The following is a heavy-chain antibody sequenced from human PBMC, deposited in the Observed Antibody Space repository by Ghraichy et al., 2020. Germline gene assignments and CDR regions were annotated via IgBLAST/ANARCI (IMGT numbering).Heavy chain of an antibody. CDR3: ARGSRVVTTYSYEGMDA. J-gene: IGHJ6*02. V-gene: IGHV3-48*02. CDR1: GFSFSGYS. Sequence: GGSLRLSCLGSGFSFSGYSMNWVRQSPGKGLEWVSYITSSSRTKSYADSVKGRFTISRDNAQNSLYLQMNSLRDEDTAVYYCARGSRVVTTYSYEGMDAWRQGTTGTDSS. D-gene: IGHD4-23*01. CDR2: ITSSSRTK.